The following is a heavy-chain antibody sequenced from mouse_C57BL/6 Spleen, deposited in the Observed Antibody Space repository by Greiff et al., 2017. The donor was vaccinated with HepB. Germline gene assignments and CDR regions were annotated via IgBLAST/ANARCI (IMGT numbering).Heavy chain of an antibody. V-gene: IGHV1-19*01. J-gene: IGHJ2*01. CDR3: ARVYYDYYLDY. CDR2: INPYNGGT. CDR1: GYTFTDYY. Sequence: EVQLVESGPVLVKPGASVKMSCKASGYTFTDYYMNWVKQSHGKSLEWIGVINPYNGGTSYNQKFKGKATLTVDKSSSTAYMELNSLTSEDSAVYYCARVYYDYYLDYWGQGTTLTVSS. D-gene: IGHD2-4*01.